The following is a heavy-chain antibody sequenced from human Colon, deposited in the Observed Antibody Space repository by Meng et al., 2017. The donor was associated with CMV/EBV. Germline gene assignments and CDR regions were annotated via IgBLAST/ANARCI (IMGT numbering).Heavy chain of an antibody. CDR1: GGSISSYC. J-gene: IGHJ1*01. CDR2: TCYNGDS. Sequence: VQLQESGPGLGKPSETLSLTCTVSGGSISSYCFSWIRQAPEKGLEWIGYTCYNGDSNYNPPLKSRVTISVDTSKNQFSLKLSSVTAADTAMYYCALRGSAAGTFQHWGQGTLVTVSS. D-gene: IGHD6-13*01. V-gene: IGHV4-59*01. CDR3: ALRGSAAGTFQH.